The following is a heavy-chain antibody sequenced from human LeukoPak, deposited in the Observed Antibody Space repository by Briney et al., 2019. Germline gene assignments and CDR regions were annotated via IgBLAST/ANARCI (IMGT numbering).Heavy chain of an antibody. D-gene: IGHD3-22*01. J-gene: IGHJ5*02. Sequence: ASVEVSCKASGYTFTSYDINWVRQATGQGLEWMGWMNPNSGNTGYAQKFQGRVTMTRNTSISTAYMELSSLRSEDTAVYYCARAYYYDSSGYNNWFDPWGQGTLVTVSS. CDR1: GYTFTSYD. CDR2: MNPNSGNT. V-gene: IGHV1-8*01. CDR3: ARAYYYDSSGYNNWFDP.